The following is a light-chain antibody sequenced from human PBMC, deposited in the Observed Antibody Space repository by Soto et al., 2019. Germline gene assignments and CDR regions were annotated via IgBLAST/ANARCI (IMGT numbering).Light chain of an antibody. Sequence: QLVLTQPASVSGSPGQSITISCTGTSSDVGGYNYVSWYQQHPGEAPKLMIYEVSNRPSGVSNRFSGSKSGNTASLTISGLQGEDEADYYCSSYTSSSTGVFGTGTKLTVL. V-gene: IGLV2-14*01. CDR2: EVS. J-gene: IGLJ1*01. CDR3: SSYTSSSTGV. CDR1: SSDVGGYNY.